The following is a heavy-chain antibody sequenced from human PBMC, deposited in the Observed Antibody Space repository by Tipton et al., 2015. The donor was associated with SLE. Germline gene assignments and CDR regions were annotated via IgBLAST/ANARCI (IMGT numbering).Heavy chain of an antibody. CDR1: GGSFSGYY. V-gene: IGHV4-34*01. CDR3: ARGGGDPWYYYMDV. D-gene: IGHD3-16*01. Sequence: GSLRLSCAVYGGSFSGYYWSWIRQPPGKGLEWIGEINHSGSTNYNPSLKSRVTISVDTSKNQFSLKLSSVTAADTAVYYCARGGGDPWYYYMDVWGKGTTVTVSS. J-gene: IGHJ6*03. CDR2: INHSGST.